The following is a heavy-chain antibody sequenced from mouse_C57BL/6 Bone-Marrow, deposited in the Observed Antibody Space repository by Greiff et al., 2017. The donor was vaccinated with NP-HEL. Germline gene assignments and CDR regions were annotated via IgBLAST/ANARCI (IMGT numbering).Heavy chain of an antibody. V-gene: IGHV1-82*01. CDR3: ASLYYYGSSSYYYAMDY. D-gene: IGHD1-1*01. Sequence: QVQLQQSGPELVKPGASVKISCKASGYAFSSSWMNWVKQRPGKGLEWIGRIYPGDGDTNYNGKFKGKATLTADKSSSTAYMQLSSLTSEDSAVYFCASLYYYGSSSYYYAMDYWGQGTSVTVSS. CDR1: GYAFSSSW. J-gene: IGHJ4*01. CDR2: IYPGDGDT.